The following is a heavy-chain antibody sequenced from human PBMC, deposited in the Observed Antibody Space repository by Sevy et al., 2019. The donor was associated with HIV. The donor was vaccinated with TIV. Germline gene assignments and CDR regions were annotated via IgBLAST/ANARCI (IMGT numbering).Heavy chain of an antibody. CDR2: ISAYNGNT. D-gene: IGHD3-22*01. Sequence: ASVKVSCKASGYTFTSYGISWVRQAPGQGLEWMGWISAYNGNTNYAQKLQGRVTMTTDTSTSTAYMELRSLRSDDTAVYYCASDRYYYDSSGQGYYYYGMDVWGQGTTVTVSS. CDR1: GYTFTSYG. CDR3: ASDRYYYDSSGQGYYYYGMDV. J-gene: IGHJ6*02. V-gene: IGHV1-18*04.